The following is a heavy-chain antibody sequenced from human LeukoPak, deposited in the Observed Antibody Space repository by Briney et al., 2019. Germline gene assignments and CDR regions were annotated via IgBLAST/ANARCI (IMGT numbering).Heavy chain of an antibody. CDR1: GFTFSAFA. D-gene: IGHD6-19*01. Sequence: GGSLRLSCAASGFTFSAFAMTWVRQAPGKGLEWVSTITDDGYNTYSADSVKGRITFSRDNSKNTLSLQLRSLRAEDTAVYYCAKDLSYTSGASDHWGQGTLVTVSA. J-gene: IGHJ4*02. V-gene: IGHV3-23*01. CDR3: AKDLSYTSGASDH. CDR2: ITDDGYNT.